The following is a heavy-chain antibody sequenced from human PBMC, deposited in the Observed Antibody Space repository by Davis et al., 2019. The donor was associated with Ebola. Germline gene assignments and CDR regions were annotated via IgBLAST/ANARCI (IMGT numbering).Heavy chain of an antibody. D-gene: IGHD5-12*01. CDR2: ISSSSSYI. CDR3: AKDNIVATTDDAFTT. CDR1: GFTFSSYS. Sequence: GGSLRLSCAASGFTFSSYSMNWVRQAPGKGLEWVSSISSSSSYIYYADSVKGRFTISRDNAKNSLYLQMNSLRAEDTAVYYCAKDNIVATTDDAFTTWGQGTMVTVSS. V-gene: IGHV3-21*01. J-gene: IGHJ3*02.